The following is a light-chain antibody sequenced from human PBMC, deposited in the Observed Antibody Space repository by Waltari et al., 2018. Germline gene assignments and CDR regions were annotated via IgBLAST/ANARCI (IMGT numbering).Light chain of an antibody. J-gene: IGKJ1*01. CDR1: QSITNF. CDR2: AAS. V-gene: IGKV1-39*01. Sequence: DIQMTQSPSSLSASAGDRVTLTCRASQSITNFLNWYQQTPGKAPKLLISAASSFQSGVPSRFSGSGSGTDFTLTISSLQPDDFATYYCQQSYSTPWTFGQGTKVELK. CDR3: QQSYSTPWT.